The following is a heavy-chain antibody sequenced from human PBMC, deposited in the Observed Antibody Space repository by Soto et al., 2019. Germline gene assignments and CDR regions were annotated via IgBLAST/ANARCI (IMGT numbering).Heavy chain of an antibody. D-gene: IGHD3-22*01. CDR2: IYYSGST. J-gene: IGHJ4*02. V-gene: IGHV4-59*01. Sequence: SETLSLTCAVSGGSISSYYWSWIRQPPGKGLEWIGYIYYSGSTNYNPSLKSRVTISVDTSKNQFSLKLSSVTAADTAVYYCARYYYDSSGQGHMLDYWGQGTLVTVSS. CDR3: ARYYYDSSGQGHMLDY. CDR1: GGSISSYY.